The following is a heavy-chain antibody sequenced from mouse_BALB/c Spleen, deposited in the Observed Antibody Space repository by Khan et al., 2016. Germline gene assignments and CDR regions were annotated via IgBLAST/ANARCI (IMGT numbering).Heavy chain of an antibody. CDR2: IYPGDGDT. Sequence: QVQLKQSGAELARPGASVKLSCKASGYTFTSYWMQWVKQRPGQGLEWIGAIYPGDGDTRYTQKFKGKATLTADKSSSTAYMQLSSLASEDSAVYYCARGYGLSYFDYWGQGTTLTVSS. CDR1: GYTFTSYW. V-gene: IGHV1-87*01. CDR3: ARGYGLSYFDY. J-gene: IGHJ2*01. D-gene: IGHD2-14*01.